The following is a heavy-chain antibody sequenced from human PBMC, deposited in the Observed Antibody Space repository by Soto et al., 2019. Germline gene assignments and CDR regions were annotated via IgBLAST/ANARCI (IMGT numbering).Heavy chain of an antibody. CDR3: ARGTISYCTNGVCPSPPDY. V-gene: IGHV1-18*01. CDR1: GGTFSSYA. CDR2: IITNNGKT. Sequence: ASVKVSCKASGGTFSSYAISWVRQAPGQGLEWMGGIITNNGKTNYVQKLQGRVTMTTDTSTSTAYMELRSLRSDDTAVYYCARGTISYCTNGVCPSPPDYWGQGTLVTVSS. D-gene: IGHD2-8*01. J-gene: IGHJ4*02.